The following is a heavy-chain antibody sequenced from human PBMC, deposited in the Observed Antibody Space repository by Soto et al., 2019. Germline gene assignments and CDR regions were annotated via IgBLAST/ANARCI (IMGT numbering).Heavy chain of an antibody. CDR2: IYFTGST. CDR3: TRGPPRVQWFDP. J-gene: IGHJ5*02. V-gene: IGHV4-61*01. Sequence: SETLSLTCTVSGGAVSSGTYYWSWIRQPPGKGLEWIGHIYFTGSTNYNPSLKSRVTMSLDTSRNQFSLKLSSVTAADTAVYYRTRGPPRVQWFDPWGLGTRVTVSS. CDR1: GGAVSSGTYY.